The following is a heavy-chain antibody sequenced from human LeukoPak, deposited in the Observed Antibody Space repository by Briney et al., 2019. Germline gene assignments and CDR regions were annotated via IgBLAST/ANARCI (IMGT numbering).Heavy chain of an antibody. D-gene: IGHD5-12*01. V-gene: IGHV1-8*01. CDR3: ARGLRVNRFWFDP. CDR1: GYTFTSYD. CDR2: TNPNSGNT. Sequence: GASVKVSCKASGYTFTSYDINWVRQATGQGLEWMGWTNPNSGNTGYAQKFQGRVTMTRNTSISTAYMELSSLRSEDTAVYYCARGLRVNRFWFDPWGQGTLVTVSS. J-gene: IGHJ5*02.